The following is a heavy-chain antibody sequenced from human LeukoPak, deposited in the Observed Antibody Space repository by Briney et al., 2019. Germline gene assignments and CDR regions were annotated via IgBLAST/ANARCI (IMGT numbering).Heavy chain of an antibody. CDR1: GGSISSYY. V-gene: IGHV4-59*08. Sequence: SETLSLTCTVSGGSISSYYWSWIRQPPGKGLEWIGYIYYSGSTNYNPSLKSRVTISVDTSKNQFSLKLSSVTAADTTVYYCARHTYYYGSGSYSYWSDPWGQGTLVTVSS. D-gene: IGHD3-10*01. J-gene: IGHJ5*02. CDR2: IYYSGST. CDR3: ARHTYYYGSGSYSYWSDP.